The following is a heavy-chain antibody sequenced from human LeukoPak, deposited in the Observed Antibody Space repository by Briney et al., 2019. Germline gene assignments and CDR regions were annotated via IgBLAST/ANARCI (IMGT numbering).Heavy chain of an antibody. V-gene: IGHV1-46*01. CDR2: INPSGGST. J-gene: IGHJ3*02. Sequence: ASVKVSCKASGYTFTSYYMHWVRQAPGQGLEWMGIINPSGGSTSYAQKFQGRVTMTRDTSTSTAYMELRSLRSDDTAVYYCARDGVRWELSSAFDIWGQGTMVTVSS. D-gene: IGHD4-23*01. CDR3: ARDGVRWELSSAFDI. CDR1: GYTFTSYY.